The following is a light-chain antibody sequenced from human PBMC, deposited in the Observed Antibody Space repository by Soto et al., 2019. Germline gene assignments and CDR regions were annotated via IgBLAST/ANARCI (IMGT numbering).Light chain of an antibody. CDR1: QSVKSL. CDR2: DAS. CDR3: QPRSSWPLT. Sequence: EIVLTQSPATLSLSPGERATLSCRASQSVKSLLGWYQQRPGQAPRLVIYDASYRATGIPARFSGSGWGTELTLTISRLEPEGFGVYYCQPRSSWPLTFGGGTKVEI. J-gene: IGKJ4*01. V-gene: IGKV3-11*01.